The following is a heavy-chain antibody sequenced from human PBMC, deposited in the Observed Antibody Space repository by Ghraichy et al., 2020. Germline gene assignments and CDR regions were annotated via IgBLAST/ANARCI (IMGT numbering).Heavy chain of an antibody. CDR2: ISGSGGST. Sequence: GGSLRLSCAASGFTFSSYAMSWVRQAPGKGLEWVSAISGSGGSTYYADSVKGRFTISRDNSKNTLYLQMNSLRAEDTAVYYCAKALAPLYFPPAHWWGDYYYGMDVWGQGTTVTVSS. CDR3: AKALAPLYFPPAHWWGDYYYGMDV. CDR1: GFTFSSYA. V-gene: IGHV3-23*01. D-gene: IGHD2-8*02. J-gene: IGHJ6*02.